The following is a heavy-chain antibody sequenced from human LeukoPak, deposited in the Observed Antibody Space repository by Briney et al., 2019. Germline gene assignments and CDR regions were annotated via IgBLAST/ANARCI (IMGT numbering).Heavy chain of an antibody. Sequence: PSETLSLTCTVSGGSISSYYWSWIRQPPGKGPEWIGYIYYSGSTNYNPSLKSRVTISVDTSKNQFSLKLSSVTAADTAVYYCARARGQNRVSYYYDSSGYYNFDYWGQGTLVTVSS. J-gene: IGHJ4*02. CDR2: IYYSGST. D-gene: IGHD3-22*01. V-gene: IGHV4-59*01. CDR1: GGSISSYY. CDR3: ARARGQNRVSYYYDSSGYYNFDY.